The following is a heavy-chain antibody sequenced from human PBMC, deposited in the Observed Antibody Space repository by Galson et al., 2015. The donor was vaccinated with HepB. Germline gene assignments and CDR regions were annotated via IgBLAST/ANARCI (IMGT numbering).Heavy chain of an antibody. Sequence: QSGAEVKKPGASVKVSCKASGYTFTTYGVSWVRQAPGQGLEWMGRISAYNGNTDYAQKLQGRVIMTTDTSTSTAYMELRSLRSDDTAIYYCARGGVATIGGPTFDYWGQGTLVTVPS. V-gene: IGHV1-18*01. CDR3: ARGGVATIGGPTFDY. J-gene: IGHJ4*02. CDR2: ISAYNGNT. CDR1: GYTFTTYG. D-gene: IGHD5-24*01.